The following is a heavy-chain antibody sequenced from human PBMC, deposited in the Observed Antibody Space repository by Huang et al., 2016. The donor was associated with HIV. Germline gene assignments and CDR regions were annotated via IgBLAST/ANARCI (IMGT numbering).Heavy chain of an antibody. CDR2: ISGYNGNT. CDR3: ARGGGIQLWLLGYYYMDV. Sequence: QTQLVQSGAEVKKPGASVKVSCKASGYTFSSFGISWVRQAPGQGLEWVGWISGYNGNTKFAQKFQGRLTMTTDTSTSTAYMELRSLRSDDTAVYYCARGGGIQLWLLGYYYMDVWGNGTTVTVSS. V-gene: IGHV1-18*01. D-gene: IGHD5-18*01. CDR1: GYTFSSFG. J-gene: IGHJ6*03.